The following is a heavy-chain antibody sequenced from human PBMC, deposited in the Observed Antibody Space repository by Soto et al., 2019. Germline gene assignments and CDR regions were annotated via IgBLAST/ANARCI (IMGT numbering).Heavy chain of an antibody. CDR1: GYTFTSYA. Sequence: ASVKVSCKASGYTFTSYAMHWVRQAPGQRLEWMGWINAGNGNTNYAQKLQGRVTMTTDTSTSTAYMELRSLRSDDTAVYYCAREGHPSLNWGQGTLVNVSS. J-gene: IGHJ4*02. CDR3: AREGHPSLN. V-gene: IGHV1-3*01. CDR2: INAGNGNT. D-gene: IGHD2-2*01.